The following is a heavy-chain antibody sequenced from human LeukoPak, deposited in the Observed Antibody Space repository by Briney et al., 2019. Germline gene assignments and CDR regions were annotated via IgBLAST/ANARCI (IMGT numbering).Heavy chain of an antibody. J-gene: IGHJ4*02. Sequence: HSGGSLRLSCAASGFTVSSNYMSWVRQAPGKGLEWVSDIYSGGSTYYADSVKGRFTISRHNSKNTLYLQMNSLRAEDTAVDYCARGKTAAETYYFDYWGQGTLVTVSS. V-gene: IGHV3-53*04. CDR1: GFTVSSNY. CDR3: ARGKTAAETYYFDY. D-gene: IGHD6-25*01. CDR2: IYSGGST.